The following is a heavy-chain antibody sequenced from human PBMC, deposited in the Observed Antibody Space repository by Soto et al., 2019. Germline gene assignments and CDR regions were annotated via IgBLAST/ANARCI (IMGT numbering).Heavy chain of an antibody. D-gene: IGHD1-26*01. CDR2: FYYSGRT. CDR1: GGCISNYY. CDR3: ARVWEADYFDY. V-gene: IGHV4-59*01. J-gene: IGHJ4*02. Sequence: SETRWLTWTVGGGCISNYYWSWIRQPTRKGREWIGGFYYSGRTNYNPSLKSRVTISVDTSKNQVSLKLSSVTAADTAVYYCARVWEADYFDYWGQGTLVTVS.